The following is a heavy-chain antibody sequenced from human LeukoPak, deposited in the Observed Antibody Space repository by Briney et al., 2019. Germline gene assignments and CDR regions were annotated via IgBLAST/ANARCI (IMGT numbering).Heavy chain of an antibody. CDR3: AASIAVAGQDY. V-gene: IGHV4-59*01. CDR1: GGSISSYY. D-gene: IGHD6-19*01. Sequence: SETLSLTCTVSGGSISSYYWSWIRQPPGKGLEWIGYIYYSGSTNYNPSLKSRVTISVDTSKNQFSLKLSSVTVADTAVYYCAASIAVAGQDYWGQGTLVTVSS. J-gene: IGHJ4*02. CDR2: IYYSGST.